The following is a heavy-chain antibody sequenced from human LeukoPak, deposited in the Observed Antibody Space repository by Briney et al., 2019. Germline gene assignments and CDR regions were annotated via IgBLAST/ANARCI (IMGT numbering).Heavy chain of an antibody. CDR3: ASGDILTGYSHAFDI. J-gene: IGHJ3*02. Sequence: ASVKVSCKASGGTFSSYAISWVRQAPGQGLEWMGIINPSGGSTSYAQKFQGRVTMTRDTSTSTVYMELSSLRSEDTAVYYCASGDILTGYSHAFDIWGQGTMVTVSS. V-gene: IGHV1-46*01. D-gene: IGHD3-9*01. CDR2: INPSGGST. CDR1: GGTFSSYA.